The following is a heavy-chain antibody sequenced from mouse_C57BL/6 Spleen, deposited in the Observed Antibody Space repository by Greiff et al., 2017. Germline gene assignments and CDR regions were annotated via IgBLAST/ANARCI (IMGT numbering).Heavy chain of an antibody. V-gene: IGHV1-54*01. CDR1: GYAFTNYL. D-gene: IGHD2-4*01. CDR3: ARSGDYDVWFAY. CDR2: INPGSGGT. Sequence: QVQLQQSGAELVRPGTSVKVSCKASGYAFTNYLIEWVKQKPGQGLEWIGVINPGSGGTNYNEKFKGKATLTADKSSSTAYMQLSSLTSEDSAVYFCARSGDYDVWFAYWGQGTLVTVSA. J-gene: IGHJ3*01.